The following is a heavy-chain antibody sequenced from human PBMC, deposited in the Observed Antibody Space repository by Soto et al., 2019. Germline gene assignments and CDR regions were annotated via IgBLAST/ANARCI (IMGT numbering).Heavy chain of an antibody. CDR3: AKALDWHFDF. J-gene: IGHJ2*01. CDR1: GFSFTNYG. V-gene: IGHV3-30*18. Sequence: QVHLVESGGGVVQPGRSLRLSCTASGFSFTNYGMHWVRQAPGKGLEWVAVVSPDGRNIYYADSVKGRFTISRDNSKNALHLQMNSLRGEDTAVYFCAKALDWHFDFWGRGTLVTVSS. CDR2: VSPDGRNI.